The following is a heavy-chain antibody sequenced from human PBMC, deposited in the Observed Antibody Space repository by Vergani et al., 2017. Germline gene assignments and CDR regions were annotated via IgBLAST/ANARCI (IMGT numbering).Heavy chain of an antibody. Sequence: QVQLVESGGGVVQPGRSLRLSCAASEFTFSSYGMHWVRQAPGKGLEWVAVISYNGSNKYYADSVKGRFTISRDNSKNTLYLQMNSLRAEDKAVYYCAKGGYYYVNTYPPYWGQGTLVTVSS. D-gene: IGHD3-10*02. CDR1: EFTFSSYG. CDR3: AKGGYYYVNTYPPY. V-gene: IGHV3-30*18. J-gene: IGHJ4*02. CDR2: ISYNGSNK.